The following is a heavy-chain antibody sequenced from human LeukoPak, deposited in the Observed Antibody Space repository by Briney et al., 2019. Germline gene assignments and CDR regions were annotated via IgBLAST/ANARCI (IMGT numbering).Heavy chain of an antibody. V-gene: IGHV4-59*08. J-gene: IGHJ3*01. CDR2: MYYSGST. D-gene: IGHD2-2*01. Sequence: PSETLSLTCTVSGGSIGNYYWSWIRQPPGKGLEWIGYMYYSGSTNYNPSLESRVTISGDTSKNQFSLKLTSVTAADTAVYYCARSPCTSASCPRRNVFDVWGQGTMVTVSS. CDR3: ARSPCTSASCPRRNVFDV. CDR1: GGSIGNYY.